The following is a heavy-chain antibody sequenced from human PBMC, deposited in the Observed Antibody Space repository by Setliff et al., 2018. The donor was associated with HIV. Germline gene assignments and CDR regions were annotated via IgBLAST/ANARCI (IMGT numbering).Heavy chain of an antibody. CDR3: ARDIVVVPAAAVRNYYYYMDV. J-gene: IGHJ6*03. Sequence: SVKVSCKASGGTFSSYAISWVRQAPGQGLEWMGRIIPIFGTANYAQKFQGRVTITADKSTSTAYTELSSLRSEDTAVYYCARDIVVVPAAAVRNYYYYMDVWGKGTTVTVSS. D-gene: IGHD2-2*01. V-gene: IGHV1-69*06. CDR2: IIPIFGTA. CDR1: GGTFSSYA.